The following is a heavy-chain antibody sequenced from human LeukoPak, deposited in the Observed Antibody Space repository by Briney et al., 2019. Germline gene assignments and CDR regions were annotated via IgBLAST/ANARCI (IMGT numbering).Heavy chain of an antibody. V-gene: IGHV4-59*01. CDR2: TYYRGST. Sequence: PSETLSLTCTVSGGSISSYYWTWIRQPPGKGLEWIGYTYYRGSTNYNPFLKSRVTISLDTSKNQVSLRLTSVTAADTAVYYCARVGYDILTGYKRNDYFLDVWGKGTTVTVSS. J-gene: IGHJ6*03. CDR1: GGSISSYY. CDR3: ARVGYDILTGYKRNDYFLDV. D-gene: IGHD3-9*01.